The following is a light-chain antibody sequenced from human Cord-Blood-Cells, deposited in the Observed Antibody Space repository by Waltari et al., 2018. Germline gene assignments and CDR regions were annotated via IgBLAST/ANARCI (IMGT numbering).Light chain of an antibody. CDR3: CSYACSVV. V-gene: IGLV2-23*01. J-gene: IGLJ2*01. Sequence: QSALTQPASVSGSPGQSITIHCTGTSSDVGSYNLVAWYQQHPGKAPKLMIYEGSKRASGVSNRFSGSKSGNTASLTSSGLQAEDEADYYCCSYACSVVFGGGTKLTVL. CDR2: EGS. CDR1: SSDVGSYNL.